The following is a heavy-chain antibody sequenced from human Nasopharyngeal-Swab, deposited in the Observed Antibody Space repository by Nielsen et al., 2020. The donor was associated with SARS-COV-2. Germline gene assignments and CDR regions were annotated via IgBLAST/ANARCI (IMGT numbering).Heavy chain of an antibody. J-gene: IGHJ6*02. D-gene: IGHD2-15*01. CDR2: INTNTGNP. V-gene: IGHV7-4-1*02. CDR3: ARVNVVYYYYGMDF. Sequence: WVRQAPGQGLEWMGLINTNTGNPTYAQGFTGRFVFSLDTSVSTAYLQISSLKAEDTAVYYCARVNVVYYYYGMDFWGQGTTVTVSS.